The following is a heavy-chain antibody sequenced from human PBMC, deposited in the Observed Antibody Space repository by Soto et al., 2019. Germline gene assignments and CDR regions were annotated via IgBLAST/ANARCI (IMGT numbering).Heavy chain of an antibody. V-gene: IGHV1-24*01. CDR3: SASIAGANTGRFDY. J-gene: IGHJ4*02. Sequence: VQLVQSGAEVKKPGASVKVSCKVSGYTLTELSMHWVRQAPGKGLEWMGGFDPEDGETIYAQKFQGRVTINKDTSTDTAYMELSSLRSEDTAVYYCSASIAGANTGRFDYWGQGTPVTVSS. CDR1: GYTLTELS. CDR2: FDPEDGET. D-gene: IGHD1-26*01.